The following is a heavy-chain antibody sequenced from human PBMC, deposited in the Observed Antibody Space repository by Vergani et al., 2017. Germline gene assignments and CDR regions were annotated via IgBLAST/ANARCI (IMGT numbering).Heavy chain of an antibody. D-gene: IGHD3-10*01. V-gene: IGHV4-30-4*08. Sequence: QVQLQESGPGLVKPSQTLSLTCTVSGGSISSGDYYWSWIRQPPGKGLEWIGYIYYSGSTYYNPSLKSRVTISVDTSKNQFSLKLSSVTAADTAVYYCARVGVVRGVSYYYCYNGMDVWGQGTTVTVSS. CDR1: GGSISSGDYY. CDR3: ARVGVVRGVSYYYCYNGMDV. J-gene: IGHJ6*02. CDR2: IYYSGST.